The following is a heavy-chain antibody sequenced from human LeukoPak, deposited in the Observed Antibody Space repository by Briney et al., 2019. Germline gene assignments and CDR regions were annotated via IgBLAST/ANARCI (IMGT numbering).Heavy chain of an antibody. D-gene: IGHD6-19*01. CDR1: GFTFSSYA. CDR2: ISGSGGST. J-gene: IGHJ4*02. Sequence: GGSRRLSWAASGFTFSSYAMSWVRKAPGKGLDWVSAISGSGGSTYSADSVKGPFTISRDNSKNTLYLQMNSLRAEDTAVSYCAARAKAVAGTGYSWGQGTLVTVSS. CDR3: AARAKAVAGTGYS. V-gene: IGHV3-23*01.